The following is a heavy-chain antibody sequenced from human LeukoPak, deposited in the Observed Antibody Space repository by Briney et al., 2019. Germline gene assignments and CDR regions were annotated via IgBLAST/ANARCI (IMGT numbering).Heavy chain of an antibody. CDR1: GGSISSYY. Sequence: SETLSPTCTVSGGSISSYYWSWIRQPPGKGLEWIGYIYYSGSTNYNPSLKSRVTISVDTSKNQFSLKLSSVTAADTAVYYCARHRGRFLEWLLMDAFDIWGQGTMVTVSS. D-gene: IGHD3-3*01. V-gene: IGHV4-59*08. CDR3: ARHRGRFLEWLLMDAFDI. CDR2: IYYSGST. J-gene: IGHJ3*02.